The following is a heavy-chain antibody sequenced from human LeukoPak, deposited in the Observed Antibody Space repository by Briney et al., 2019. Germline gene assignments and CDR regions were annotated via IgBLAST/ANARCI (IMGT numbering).Heavy chain of an antibody. D-gene: IGHD1-26*01. CDR3: ARHRGGRFSESYCDY. J-gene: IGHJ4*02. Sequence: SETLSLTCTVSGGSISSYYWSWIRQPPGKGLEWIGYIYYNGNTNYNPSLKSRVTISVDTSENQFPLKLSSVTAADTAVYYCARHRGGRFSESYCDYWGQGALVTVSS. CDR2: IYYNGNT. V-gene: IGHV4-59*08. CDR1: GGSISSYY.